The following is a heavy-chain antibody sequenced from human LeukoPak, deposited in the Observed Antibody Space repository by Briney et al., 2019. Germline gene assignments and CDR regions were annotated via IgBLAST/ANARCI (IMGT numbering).Heavy chain of an antibody. CDR2: ISSSGSTI. CDR1: GFTFSDYY. Sequence: GGSLRLSCAASGFTFSDYYMSWIRQAPGKGLEWVSYISSSGSTIYYADSVKGRFTISRDNAKNSLYLQMNSLRAEDTAVYYCARDNPANPGFVVVPAAMDYWGQGTLVTVSS. V-gene: IGHV3-11*04. D-gene: IGHD2-2*01. CDR3: ARDNPANPGFVVVPAAMDY. J-gene: IGHJ4*02.